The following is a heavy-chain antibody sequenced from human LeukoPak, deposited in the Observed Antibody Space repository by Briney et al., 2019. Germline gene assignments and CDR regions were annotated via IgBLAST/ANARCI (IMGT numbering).Heavy chain of an antibody. CDR3: ATDKETQLALDY. CDR2: FDPEDGET. J-gene: IGHJ4*02. D-gene: IGHD3-3*02. CDR1: GYTLTELS. V-gene: IGHV1-24*01. Sequence: ASVKVSCKVSGYTLTELSMHWVRQAPGKGLEWMGGFDPEDGETIYAQKFQGRVTMTEDTSTDIACMELSSLRSEDTAVYYCATDKETQLALDYWGQGTLVTVSS.